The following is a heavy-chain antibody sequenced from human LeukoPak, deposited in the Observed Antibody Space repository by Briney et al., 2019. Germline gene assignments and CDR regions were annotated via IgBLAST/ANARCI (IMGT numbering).Heavy chain of an antibody. D-gene: IGHD1-1*01. J-gene: IGHJ5*02. V-gene: IGHV3-30*18. CDR1: GFIFSSYG. Sequence: PGGSLRLSCAASGFIFSSYGMHWVRHAPGEGLGWVAVISHDGGSEYSTDSVKGRFTISRDNSKNTLYLQMNSLRAEDTAVYYCAKDLEVSPPLPFDPWGQGILVTVSS. CDR3: AKDLEVSPPLPFDP. CDR2: ISHDGGSE.